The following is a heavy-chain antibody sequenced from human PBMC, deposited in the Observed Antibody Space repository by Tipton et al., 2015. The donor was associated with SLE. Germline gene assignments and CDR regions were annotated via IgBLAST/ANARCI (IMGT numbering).Heavy chain of an antibody. CDR2: INHSGST. CDR1: GGSLSGHY. V-gene: IGHV4-34*03. CDR3: QRAAAGSGYYYGMDV. J-gene: IGHJ6*02. D-gene: IGHD6-13*01. Sequence: TLSLTCAVYGGSLSGHYWSWIRQAPGKGLEWIGEINHSGSTKYTPSLKSRVTISVDTSKNQFSLRLSYVTAADTAVYYCQRAAAGSGYYYGMDVWGQGTTVTVSS.